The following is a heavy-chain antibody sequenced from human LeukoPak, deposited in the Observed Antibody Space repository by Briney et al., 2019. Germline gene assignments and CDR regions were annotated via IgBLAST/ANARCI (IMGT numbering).Heavy chain of an antibody. Sequence: GSLRLSCAASGFTFSSYAMSWVRQAPGKGLEWVSYISSSSSTIYYADSVKGRFTISRDNAKNSLYLQMNSLRAEDTAVYYCARGAVAGHYWGQGTLVTVSS. J-gene: IGHJ4*02. CDR1: GFTFSSYA. V-gene: IGHV3-48*01. CDR3: ARGAVAGHY. D-gene: IGHD6-19*01. CDR2: ISSSSSTI.